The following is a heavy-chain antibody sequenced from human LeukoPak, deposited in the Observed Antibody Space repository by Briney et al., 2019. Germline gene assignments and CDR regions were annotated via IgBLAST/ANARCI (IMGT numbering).Heavy chain of an antibody. CDR3: ARVGDWNDLVY. J-gene: IGHJ4*02. CDR1: GYSISSTNW. Sequence: SDTLSLTCAVSGYSISSTNWWGWIRQPPGKGLEWIGYISYTVTSNYNPSLKSRVTISVDTSKNQFSLKLSSVTAADTAVYYCARVGDWNDLVYWGQGTLVTVSS. D-gene: IGHD1-1*01. CDR2: ISYTVTS. V-gene: IGHV4-28*03.